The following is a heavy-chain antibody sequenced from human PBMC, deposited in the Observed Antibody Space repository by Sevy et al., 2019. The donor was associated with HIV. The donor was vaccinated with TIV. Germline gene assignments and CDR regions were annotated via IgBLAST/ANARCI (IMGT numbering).Heavy chain of an antibody. CDR1: GFTFSNAW. Sequence: GGSLRLSCAASGFTFSNAWMSWVRQAPGKGLEWVGHIKSKTDGGTTDYAAPVKGRFTISRDDSKNTLYLQMNSLKTEDTAVYYCTTANWGTAYYYYYGMDVWGQGTTVTVSS. J-gene: IGHJ6*02. CDR2: IKSKTDGGTT. D-gene: IGHD7-27*01. V-gene: IGHV3-15*01. CDR3: TTANWGTAYYYYYGMDV.